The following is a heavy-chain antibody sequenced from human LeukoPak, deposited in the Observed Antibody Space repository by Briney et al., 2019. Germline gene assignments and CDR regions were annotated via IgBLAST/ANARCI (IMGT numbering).Heavy chain of an antibody. CDR2: IWYDGSNK. D-gene: IGHD3/OR15-3a*01. V-gene: IGHV3-33*01. Sequence: GGSLRLSCAASGFTFSSYGMHWVRQAPGKGLEWVAVIWYDGSNKYYADSVKGRFTISRDISKNTPYLQMNSLRAEDTAVYYCARRKDWTFDYWGQGTLVTVSS. CDR1: GFTFSSYG. J-gene: IGHJ4*02. CDR3: ARRKDWTFDY.